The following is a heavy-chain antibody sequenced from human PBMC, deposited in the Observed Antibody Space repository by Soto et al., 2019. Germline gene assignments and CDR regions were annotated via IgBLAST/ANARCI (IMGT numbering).Heavy chain of an antibody. Sequence: ASVKVSCKASGYTFTSYGISWVRQAPGQGLEWMGWISAYNGNTNYAQKLQGRVTMTTDTSTSTAYMELRSLRSDDTAVYYCARGCSGGSCYSPIDNLWGQGTLVTVSS. CDR2: ISAYNGNT. J-gene: IGHJ5*02. CDR1: GYTFTSYG. V-gene: IGHV1-18*01. CDR3: ARGCSGGSCYSPIDNL. D-gene: IGHD2-15*01.